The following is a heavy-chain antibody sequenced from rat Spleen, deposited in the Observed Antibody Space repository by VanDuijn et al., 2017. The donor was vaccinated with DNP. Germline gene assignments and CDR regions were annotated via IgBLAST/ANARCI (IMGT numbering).Heavy chain of an antibody. CDR3: ARRGPSWFAY. CDR2: ISTSGGST. V-gene: IGHV5-25*01. J-gene: IGHJ3*01. CDR1: GFTFSNYD. Sequence: EVQLVESGGGLVQPGRSLKLSCAASGFTFSNYDMAWVRQAPTKGLEWVASISTSGGSTYYRDSVKGRFTVSRDNAKSTLYLQMDSLRSEDTATYYCARRGPSWFAYWGQGTLVTVSS. D-gene: IGHD1-11*01.